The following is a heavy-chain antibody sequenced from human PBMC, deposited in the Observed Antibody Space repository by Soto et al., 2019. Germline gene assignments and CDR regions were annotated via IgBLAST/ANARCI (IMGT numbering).Heavy chain of an antibody. Sequence: ASLKVSCKASRYSFTTYALHWVRQATGQGLEWMGWMNPNSGNTGYAQKFQGRVTMTRNTSISTAYMELSSLRSEDTAVYYCARGLVATIGAFDYWGQGTLVTVSS. CDR3: ARGLVATIGAFDY. V-gene: IGHV1-8*02. J-gene: IGHJ4*02. CDR2: MNPNSGNT. CDR1: RYSFTTYA. D-gene: IGHD5-12*01.